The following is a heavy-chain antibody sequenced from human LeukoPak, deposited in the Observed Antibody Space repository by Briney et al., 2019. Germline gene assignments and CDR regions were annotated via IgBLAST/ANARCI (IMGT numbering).Heavy chain of an antibody. CDR3: ARVRGHSGSLYFDY. D-gene: IGHD1-26*01. CDR1: VYTFTNYG. Sequence: GASVKVSCKASVYTFTNYGISWVRQAPGQRLEWMGWINAGNGNTKYSQELQGRVTITRDTSASTAYMELSSLRSEDMAVYYCARVRGHSGSLYFDYWGQGTLVTVSS. J-gene: IGHJ4*02. CDR2: INAGNGNT. V-gene: IGHV1-3*03.